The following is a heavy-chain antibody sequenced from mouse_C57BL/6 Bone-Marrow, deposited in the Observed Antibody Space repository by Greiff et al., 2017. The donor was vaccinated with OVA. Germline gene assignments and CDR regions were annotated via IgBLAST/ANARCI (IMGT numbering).Heavy chain of an antibody. J-gene: IGHJ2*01. CDR3: ARADWETWYFDY. Sequence: QVQLQQPGAELVRPGSSVKLSCKASGYTFTSYWMDWVKQRPGQGLEWIGNIYPSDSETHYNQKFKDKATLTVDKSSSTAYMQLSSLTSEDSAVYYCARADWETWYFDYWGQGTTLTVSS. CDR1: GYTFTSYW. V-gene: IGHV1-61*01. D-gene: IGHD4-1*01. CDR2: IYPSDSET.